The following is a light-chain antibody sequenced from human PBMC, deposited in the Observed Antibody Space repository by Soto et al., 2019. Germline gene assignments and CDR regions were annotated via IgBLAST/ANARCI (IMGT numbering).Light chain of an antibody. V-gene: IGKV3-20*01. Sequence: EIVLTQSPGTLSLSPGEGATVSCRVSQSINSKSLVWYQRKFGQAPRLLIYNTSSRATGIPDRFSGSGSGTDFTLSIIRLEPEDFAVYYCQHYGGSFIFGPGTKVDF. CDR3: QHYGGSFI. CDR2: NTS. J-gene: IGKJ3*01. CDR1: QSINSKS.